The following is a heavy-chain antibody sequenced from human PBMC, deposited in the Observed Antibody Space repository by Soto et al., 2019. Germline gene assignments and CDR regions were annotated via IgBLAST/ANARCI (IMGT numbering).Heavy chain of an antibody. V-gene: IGHV3-23*01. J-gene: IGHJ4*02. Sequence: PGGSLRLSCGASGFTFSSYAMSWVRQAPGKGLEWVSAISASGGSTYYADSVKGRFTISRDNSKNTLYLQMNSLRAEDTAVYYCARELQEAADTFDYWGQGTLVTVSS. CDR1: GFTFSSYA. CDR3: ARELQEAADTFDY. CDR2: ISASGGST. D-gene: IGHD6-13*01.